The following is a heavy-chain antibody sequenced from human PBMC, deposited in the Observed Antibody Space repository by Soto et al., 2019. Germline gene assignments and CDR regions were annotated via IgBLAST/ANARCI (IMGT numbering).Heavy chain of an antibody. V-gene: IGHV1-18*01. CDR3: ARLGDYYDSSGYYYYYGMDV. D-gene: IGHD3-22*01. Sequence: ASVKVSCKASGYTFTSYGISWVRQAPGQGLEWMGWISAYNGNTNYAQKLQGRVTMTTDTSTSTAYMELGSLGSDDPAVYYCARLGDYYDSSGYYYYYGMDVWGQGTTVTVSS. CDR1: GYTFTSYG. J-gene: IGHJ6*02. CDR2: ISAYNGNT.